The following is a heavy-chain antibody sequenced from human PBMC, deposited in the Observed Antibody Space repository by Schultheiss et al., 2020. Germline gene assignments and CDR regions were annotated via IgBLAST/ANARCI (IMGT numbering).Heavy chain of an antibody. CDR3: VRPRRVVRGVLGYGVDV. CDR2: IYHGGAK. D-gene: IGHD3-10*01. Sequence: SETLSLTCTVSGGSISSNDQYWGWIRQSPGKGLELIGSIYHGGAKYHNPSIKIRLTLSVDTSKNQFSLRLSSVTAADSAVYYCVRPRRVVRGVLGYGVDVWGQGNPVTVAS. J-gene: IGHJ6*02. V-gene: IGHV4-39*01. CDR1: GGSISSNDQY.